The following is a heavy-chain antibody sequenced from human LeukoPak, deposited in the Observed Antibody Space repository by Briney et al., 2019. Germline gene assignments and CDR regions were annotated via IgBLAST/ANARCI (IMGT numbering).Heavy chain of an antibody. CDR3: ARMREIAATGISGGDY. J-gene: IGHJ4*02. Sequence: SGTLSLTCDVSGGSISNTNWWSWVRQPPGQGLEWIGEVSLAGQTNYNPSLNGRVTMSLDESSNQFSLKLSSVTAADTAVYYCARMREIAATGISGGDYWGQGTLVIVSS. V-gene: IGHV4-4*02. D-gene: IGHD6-13*01. CDR1: GGSISNTNW. CDR2: VSLAGQT.